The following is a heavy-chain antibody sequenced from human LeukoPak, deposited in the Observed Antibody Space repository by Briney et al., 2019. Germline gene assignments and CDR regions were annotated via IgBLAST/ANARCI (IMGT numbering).Heavy chain of an antibody. J-gene: IGHJ4*02. CDR3: ARRRYFDY. CDR2: INHSGST. CDR1: GGSFSGYY. Sequence: PSETLSLTRAVYGGSFSGYYWSWIRQPPGKGLEWIGEINHSGSTNYNPSLKSRVTISVDTSKNQFSLKLSSVTAADTAVYYCARRRYFDYWGQGTLVTVSS. V-gene: IGHV4-34*01.